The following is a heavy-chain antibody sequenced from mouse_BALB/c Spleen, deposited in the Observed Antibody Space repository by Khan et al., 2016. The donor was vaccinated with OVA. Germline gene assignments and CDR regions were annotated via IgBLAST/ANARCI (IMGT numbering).Heavy chain of an antibody. J-gene: IGHJ3*01. CDR1: GFTFSSYS. CDR3: AGQLTGSFAY. CDR2: ISSCCDYT. D-gene: IGHD4-1*01. V-gene: IGHV5-6*01. Sequence: EVELVESGGDLVKPGGSLKLSCAASGFTFSSYSMSWVRQTPDKRLEWVASISSCCDYTYYPDSVKGRSTISRDNAKNTLYLQMSDLKSEDTAMYYCAGQLTGSFAYWGQGTLVTVSA.